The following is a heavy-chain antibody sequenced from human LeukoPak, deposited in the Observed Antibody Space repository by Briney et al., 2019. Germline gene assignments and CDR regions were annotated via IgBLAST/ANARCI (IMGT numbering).Heavy chain of an antibody. V-gene: IGHV1-69*13. CDR1: GGTFSSYA. CDR3: ARSHNQIWVPAATGYFDY. D-gene: IGHD2-2*01. Sequence: ASVKVSCKASGGTFSSYAISWVRQAPGQGLEWMGGIIPIFGAANYAQKFQGRVTITADESTSTAYMELSSLRSEDTAVYYCARSHNQIWVPAATGYFDYWGRGTLVTVSS. J-gene: IGHJ4*02. CDR2: IIPIFGAA.